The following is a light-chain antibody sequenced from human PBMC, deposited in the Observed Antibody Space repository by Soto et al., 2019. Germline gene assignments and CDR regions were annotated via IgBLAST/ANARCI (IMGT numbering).Light chain of an antibody. CDR2: GAS. Sequence: EVVLTQSPGTLSLSPGERATLSCRASQSVSKYLAWYQQKPGQAPSLLIFGASSRATGIPDRFSGSGSGTDFTLTISRLEPEDFAVYYCQQRINWPPVTFGGGTKVEIK. V-gene: IGKV3D-20*02. CDR1: QSVSKY. CDR3: QQRINWPPVT. J-gene: IGKJ4*01.